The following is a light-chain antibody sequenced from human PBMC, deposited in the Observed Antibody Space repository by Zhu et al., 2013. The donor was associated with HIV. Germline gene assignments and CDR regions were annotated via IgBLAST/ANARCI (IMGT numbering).Light chain of an antibody. CDR1: QSVRNN. J-gene: IGKJ3*01. V-gene: IGKV3-11*01. CDR2: DAS. Sequence: EIVLTQSPGTLSLSPGEKVTLSCRASQSVRNNYLAWYQQKAGRAPRLVIYDASNRATVIPARFSGSGFATDFTLTISSLQPEDFAVYYCQQRSNWPLTFGPGTKVDIK. CDR3: QQRSNWPLT.